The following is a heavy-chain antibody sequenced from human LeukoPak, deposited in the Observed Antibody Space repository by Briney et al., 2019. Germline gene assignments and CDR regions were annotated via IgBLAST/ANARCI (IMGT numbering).Heavy chain of an antibody. CDR1: GYSFTSYW. V-gene: IGHV5-51*01. D-gene: IGHD6-13*01. CDR3: ACRDLSSTWSYP. Sequence: GESLKTSRKGTGYSFTSYWIGWVRQMPGKGTEWMGVIYPGDSRTRYNPSFQGQVTISVDKSINTAYLQWVSLKASDTAMYYCACRDLSSTWSYPWGQGTLVTVSS. J-gene: IGHJ5*02. CDR2: IYPGDSRT.